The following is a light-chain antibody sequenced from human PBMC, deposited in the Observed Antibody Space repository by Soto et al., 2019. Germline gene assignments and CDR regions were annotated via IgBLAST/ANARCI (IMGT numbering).Light chain of an antibody. Sequence: EIVMTQSPATLSVSPGERATLSCRASQSISATLGWYQQRPGQAPRLLIYGGSNRATGVPARFSGSGSGTEFTLTISSLQSEDFAVYYCQQNNTWPSITFGQGTRLEI. CDR1: QSISAT. CDR2: GGS. CDR3: QQNNTWPSIT. J-gene: IGKJ5*01. V-gene: IGKV3-15*01.